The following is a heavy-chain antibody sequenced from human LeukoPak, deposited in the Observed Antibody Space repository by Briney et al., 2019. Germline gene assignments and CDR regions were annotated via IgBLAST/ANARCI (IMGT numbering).Heavy chain of an antibody. CDR1: GFTFGSYA. V-gene: IGHV3-23*01. Sequence: PGVSLRLSCAASGFTFGSYAMSWVRQAPGKGLEWVLAITGSGGSTYYADSVKGRFTISRDNSKNTLYLQMDSLRAEDTAVYYCVKGSSSSRPYYFDSWGQGTLVSVSS. CDR3: VKGSSSSRPYYFDS. CDR2: ITGSGGST. D-gene: IGHD6-6*01. J-gene: IGHJ4*02.